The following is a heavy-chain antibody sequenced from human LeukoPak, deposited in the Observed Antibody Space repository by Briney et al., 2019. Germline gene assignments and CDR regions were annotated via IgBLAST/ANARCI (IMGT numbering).Heavy chain of an antibody. D-gene: IGHD1-26*01. CDR3: AGLIVGARRGFGDFGG. CDR2: INHSGST. CDR1: GGSFSGYY. J-gene: IGHJ6*02. Sequence: SETLSLTCAVYGGSFSGYYWSWIRQPPGKGLEWIGEINHSGSTSYNPSLKSRVTISVDTSKSQFSLKLSSVTAADTAVYYCAGLIVGARRGFGDFGGWGPVTTVT. V-gene: IGHV4-34*01.